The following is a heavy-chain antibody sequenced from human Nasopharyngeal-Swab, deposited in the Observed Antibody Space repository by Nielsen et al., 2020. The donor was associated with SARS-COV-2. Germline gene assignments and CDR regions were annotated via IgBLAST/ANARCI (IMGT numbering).Heavy chain of an antibody. J-gene: IGHJ4*02. CDR1: GITFSGYG. CDR2: IWYDGSNI. D-gene: IGHD6-13*01. CDR3: ARDGTAAALDY. Sequence: GESLKISCAASGITFSGYGMHWVRQAPGKGLEWVAVIWYDGSNIYYADSVKGRFTISRDNSKNTLYLQMNSLRAEDTAVYYCARDGTAAALDYWGQGTLVTVSS. V-gene: IGHV3-33*01.